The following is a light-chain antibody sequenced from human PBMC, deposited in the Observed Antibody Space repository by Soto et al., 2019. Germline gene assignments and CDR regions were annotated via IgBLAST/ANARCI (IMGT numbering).Light chain of an antibody. Sequence: QSALTQPRSVSGSPGQSVTISCTGTSSDVGGYNYVSWYQQHPGKAPKLMIYDVSKRRAGVPDRFSGSKSGNMASLTISGLQAEDEADYYCCSYAGSYPHVVFGGGTKLAVL. J-gene: IGLJ2*01. CDR3: CSYAGSYPHVV. V-gene: IGLV2-11*01. CDR2: DVS. CDR1: SSDVGGYNY.